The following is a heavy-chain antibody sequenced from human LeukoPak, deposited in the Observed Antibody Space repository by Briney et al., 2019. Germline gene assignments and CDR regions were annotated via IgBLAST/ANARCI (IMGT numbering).Heavy chain of an antibody. V-gene: IGHV3-74*01. CDR2: INSDGSWT. J-gene: IGHJ4*02. CDR1: GNYW. D-gene: IGHD2/OR15-2a*01. Sequence: GGSLRLSCAASGNYWMHWVRQAPGKGLVWVSHINSDGSWTSYADSVKGRFTISKDNAKNTVYLRMNNLRAEDTAVYYCVSFYETYWGRGTLVTVSS. CDR3: VSFYETY.